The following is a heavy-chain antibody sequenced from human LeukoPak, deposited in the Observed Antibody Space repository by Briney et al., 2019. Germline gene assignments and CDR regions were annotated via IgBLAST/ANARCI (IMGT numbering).Heavy chain of an antibody. CDR1: GYTFTGYF. CDR3: ATGIAVAGYDY. CDR2: INPNSGGT. V-gene: IGHV1-2*02. J-gene: IGHJ4*02. D-gene: IGHD6-19*01. Sequence: ASVKVSRKASGYTFTGYFMHWVRQAPGQGLDWMGWINPNSGGTNFAQKFQGRVTMTRDTSISTAYLELSRLRSDDRAVYYCATGIAVAGYDYWGQATLVTVSS.